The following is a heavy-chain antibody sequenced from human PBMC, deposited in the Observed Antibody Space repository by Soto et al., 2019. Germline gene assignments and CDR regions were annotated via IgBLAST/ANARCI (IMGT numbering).Heavy chain of an antibody. CDR2: ISGSGANT. J-gene: IGHJ4*02. CDR3: AKTIPSAATGY. V-gene: IGHV3-23*01. CDR1: GFTFNSYA. Sequence: LRLSCAASGFTFNSYAMSWVRQAPGKGLEWVSAISGSGANTYYADSVKGRFTISRDNSKNTLYLQMNSLRIEDTAIYYCAKTIPSAATGYWGQGNMVTVSS. D-gene: IGHD2-15*01.